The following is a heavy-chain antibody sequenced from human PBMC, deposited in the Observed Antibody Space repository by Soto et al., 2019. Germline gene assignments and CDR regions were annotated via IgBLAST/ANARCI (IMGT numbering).Heavy chain of an antibody. CDR3: ARLGDYVLTYFDY. CDR2: IYYSGST. V-gene: IGHV4-39*01. D-gene: IGHD4-17*01. J-gene: IGHJ4*02. CDR1: GGSISSSSYY. Sequence: QLQLQESGPGLVKPSETLSLTCTVSGGSISSSSYYWGWIRQPPGKGLEWIGSIYYSGSTYYNPSLKSRVTISVDTSKNQFSLKLSSVTAADTAVYYCARLGDYVLTYFDYWGQGTLVTVSS.